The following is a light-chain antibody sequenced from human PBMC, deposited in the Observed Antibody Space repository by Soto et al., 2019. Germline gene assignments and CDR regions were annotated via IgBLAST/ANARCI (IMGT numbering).Light chain of an antibody. J-gene: IGKJ1*01. Sequence: EIVLAHAPGTLSFSPGEIATLSFRASQSLSSSQLAWYQQKPGQAPRLLIHDASSRATGISDRFTGSGSGTDFTLTITTLEPEDFAVYYCQQYGSSPRTFGLGTKVDIK. V-gene: IGKV3-20*01. CDR1: QSLSSSQ. CDR3: QQYGSSPRT. CDR2: DAS.